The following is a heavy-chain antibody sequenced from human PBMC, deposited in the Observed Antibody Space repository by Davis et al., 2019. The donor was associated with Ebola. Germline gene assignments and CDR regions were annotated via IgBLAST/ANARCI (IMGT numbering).Heavy chain of an antibody. Sequence: GESLKISCKGSGYSFTSYWISWVRQMPGKGLEWMGRIDPSDSYTDYSPSFRGHVTISADKSINTAYLQWSSLKASDTAIYYCVRSSWSWYFDLWGRGTLVTVSS. J-gene: IGHJ2*01. CDR3: VRSSWSWYFDL. V-gene: IGHV5-10-1*01. CDR1: GYSFTSYW. CDR2: IDPSDSYT. D-gene: IGHD6-13*01.